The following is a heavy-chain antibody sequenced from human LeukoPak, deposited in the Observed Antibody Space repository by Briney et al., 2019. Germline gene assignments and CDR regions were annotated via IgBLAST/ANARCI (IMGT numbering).Heavy chain of an antibody. CDR2: DFHSGST. D-gene: IGHD6-19*01. J-gene: IGHJ4*02. CDR1: GDSISSNEW. V-gene: IGHV4-4*02. Sequence: SETLSLTCSVSGDSISSNEWWSWVRQPPGKGLEWIGEDFHSGSTNYNPSLKSRVTISIDKSKNQFSLEVTSVTAADTAIYYCARDLAVAGTNYFDFWGQGVLVTVSS. CDR3: ARDLAVAGTNYFDF.